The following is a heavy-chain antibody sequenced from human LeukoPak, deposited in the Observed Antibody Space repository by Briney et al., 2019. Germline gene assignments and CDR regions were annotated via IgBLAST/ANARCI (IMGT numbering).Heavy chain of an antibody. D-gene: IGHD1-1*01. CDR3: AREPTRGYYMDV. CDR2: IYSGGST. J-gene: IGHJ6*03. CDR1: GFTFSSYA. Sequence: GGSLRLSCAASGFTFSSYAMSWVRQAPGKGLEWVSVIYSGGSTYYADSVKGRFTISRDNSKNTLYLQMNSLRAEDTAVYYCAREPTRGYYMDVWGKGTTVTVSS. V-gene: IGHV3-53*01.